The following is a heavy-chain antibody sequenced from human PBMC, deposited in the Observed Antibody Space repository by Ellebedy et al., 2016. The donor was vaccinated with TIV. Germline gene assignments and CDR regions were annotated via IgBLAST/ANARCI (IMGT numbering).Heavy chain of an antibody. CDR3: AKDTLVYSGSYFDY. V-gene: IGHV3-23*01. CDR1: GFTVSNYA. CDR2: ISGSGAST. J-gene: IGHJ4*02. Sequence: GGSLRLSXAASGFTVSNYAMSWVRQAPGKGLDWVSAITVSGRVSAISGSGASTYYADSVRGRFTISRDISKNTLYLQMNSLRVEDTAVYYCAKDTLVYSGSYFDYWGQGTLVTVSS. D-gene: IGHD1-26*01.